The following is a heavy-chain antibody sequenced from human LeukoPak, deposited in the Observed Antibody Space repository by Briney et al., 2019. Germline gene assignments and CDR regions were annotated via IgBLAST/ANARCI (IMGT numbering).Heavy chain of an antibody. Sequence: TSETLSLTCTVSGVPISRYYWSWIWQPPGKGLEWIGYIYYSGSTNYNPSLKSRVTISVDTSKNQFSLKLSSVTAADTAVYYCARFVGGYDYFDYWGQGTLVTVSS. CDR3: ARFVGGYDYFDY. CDR1: GVPISRYY. CDR2: IYYSGST. V-gene: IGHV4-59*01. D-gene: IGHD1-26*01. J-gene: IGHJ4*02.